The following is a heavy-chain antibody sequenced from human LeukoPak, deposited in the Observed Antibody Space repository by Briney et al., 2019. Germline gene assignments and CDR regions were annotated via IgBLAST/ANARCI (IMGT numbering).Heavy chain of an antibody. V-gene: IGHV3-72*01. CDR3: ARTVDNGSAYRRSDY. CDR2: IRDKPNTYTT. Sequence: GGSLRLSCAASGVIFSDDYMEWVRQAPGKGLEWVGRIRDKPNTYTTEYAASVKGRFTISRDDSKNSLYLQMNSLKTEDTAVYYCARTVDNGSAYRRSDYWGQGTLVTVSS. CDR1: GVIFSDDY. D-gene: IGHD3-22*01. J-gene: IGHJ4*02.